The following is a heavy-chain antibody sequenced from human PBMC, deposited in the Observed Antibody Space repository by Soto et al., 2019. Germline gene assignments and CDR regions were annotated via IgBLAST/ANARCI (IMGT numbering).Heavy chain of an antibody. CDR1: WDSVSSNSAA. J-gene: IGHJ5*02. D-gene: IGHD6-19*01. V-gene: IGHV6-1*01. CDR2: TYYKAKWYN. Sequence: PSQTLSLTCAISWDSVSSNSAAWNWIRQSPSRGLEWLGRTYYKAKWYNDYAVSVKSRININPDTYKNQLSLQLNSVTPEDTAVYYCARVRHLGSCWHYKWFDPLGQGTLLPVCS. CDR3: ARVRHLGSCWHYKWFDP.